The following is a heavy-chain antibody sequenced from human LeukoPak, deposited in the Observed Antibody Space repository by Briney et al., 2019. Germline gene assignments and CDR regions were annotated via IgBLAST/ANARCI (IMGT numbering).Heavy chain of an antibody. D-gene: IGHD6-13*01. CDR2: INPNSGGT. Sequence: ASVKVSCKASGGTFSSYAISWVRQAPGQGLEWMGWINPNSGGTNYAQKFQGRVTMTRDTSISTAYMELGRLRSDDTAVYYCARVRSGAAAGTALDYWGQGTLVTVSS. CDR1: GGTFSSYA. J-gene: IGHJ4*02. CDR3: ARVRSGAAAGTALDY. V-gene: IGHV1-2*02.